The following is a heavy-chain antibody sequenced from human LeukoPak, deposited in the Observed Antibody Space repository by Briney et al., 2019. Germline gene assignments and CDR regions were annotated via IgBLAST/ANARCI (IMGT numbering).Heavy chain of an antibody. Sequence: GGSLRLSCAASGFTVSSNYMSWVRQAPGKGLEWVSVIYSSGSTYYADSVKGRFTISRDNSKNTLYLQMNSLRAEDTAVYYCAKDPRSGYGGYLFDYWGQGTLVTVSS. CDR2: IYSSGST. CDR3: AKDPRSGYGGYLFDY. J-gene: IGHJ4*02. D-gene: IGHD5-12*01. CDR1: GFTVSSNY. V-gene: IGHV3-66*03.